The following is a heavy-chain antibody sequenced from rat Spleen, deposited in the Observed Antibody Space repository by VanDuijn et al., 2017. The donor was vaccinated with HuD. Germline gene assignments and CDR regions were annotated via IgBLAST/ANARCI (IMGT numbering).Heavy chain of an antibody. J-gene: IGHJ2*01. CDR1: GFTFSNYG. CDR2: ISYDGSST. Sequence: EVQLVESGGGLVQPGRSLKLSCAASGFTFSNYGMAWVRQAPTKGLEWVATISYDGSSTYYRDSVKGRFTISRDNAKSTLNLQMESLSSEDTATYYCARHIQPLYFDYWGQGVMVTGSS. V-gene: IGHV5-29*01. CDR3: ARHIQPLYFDY. D-gene: IGHD1-5*01.